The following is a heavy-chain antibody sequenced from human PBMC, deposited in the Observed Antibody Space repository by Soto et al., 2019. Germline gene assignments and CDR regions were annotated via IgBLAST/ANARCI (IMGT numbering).Heavy chain of an antibody. Sequence: GASVKVSCKASGGTFSSYRINWVRQALGQGLEWMGGIVPIYRTADSAQEFQGRVTITADESARTAYMELRSLKSRDTAVYYCVRDSGAKLSSSWGQGTLVTVSS. D-gene: IGHD6-13*01. V-gene: IGHV1-69*13. CDR1: GGTFSSYR. CDR3: VRDSGAKLSSS. J-gene: IGHJ4*02. CDR2: IVPIYRTA.